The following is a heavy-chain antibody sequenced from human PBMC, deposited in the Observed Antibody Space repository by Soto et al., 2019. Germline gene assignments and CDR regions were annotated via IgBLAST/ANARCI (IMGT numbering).Heavy chain of an antibody. J-gene: IGHJ6*03. D-gene: IGHD3-3*01. V-gene: IGHV3-7*01. CDR2: IKQDGSEK. CDR3: AREGPPYDFWSGYERNYYYMDV. Sequence: EVQLVESGGGLVQPGGSLRLSCAASGFTFSSYWMSWVRQAPGKGLEWVANIKQDGSEKYYVDYVKGRFTISRDNAKNSLYLQMNSLRAEDTAVYYCAREGPPYDFWSGYERNYYYMDVWGKVTTVTVSS. CDR1: GFTFSSYW.